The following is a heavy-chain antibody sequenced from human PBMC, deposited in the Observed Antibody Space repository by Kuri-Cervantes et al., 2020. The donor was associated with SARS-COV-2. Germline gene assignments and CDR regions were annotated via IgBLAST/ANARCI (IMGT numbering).Heavy chain of an antibody. J-gene: IGHJ4*02. V-gene: IGHV3-23*01. CDR2: ISGSGGST. Sequence: GESLKISCAASGFTFSSYAMSWVRQAPGKGLEWVSAISGSGGSTYYADSVKGRFTISRDNSKNTLYLQMNSLRAEDTAVYYCARGKYSSSCPFDYWGQGTLVTVSS. CDR1: GFTFSSYA. CDR3: ARGKYSSSCPFDY. D-gene: IGHD6-13*01.